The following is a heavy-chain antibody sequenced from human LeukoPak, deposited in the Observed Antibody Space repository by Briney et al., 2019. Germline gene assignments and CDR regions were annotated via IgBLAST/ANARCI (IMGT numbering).Heavy chain of an antibody. CDR2: MNPNSGNT. D-gene: IGHD2/OR15-2a*01. CDR1: GYTFTSYD. V-gene: IGHV1-8*01. J-gene: IGHJ3*02. CDR3: ARDFRRGDAFDI. Sequence: ASVKVSCKASGYTFTSYDINWVRQATGQGLEWMGWMNPNSGNTGYAQKFQGRVTMTRNTSISTAYMELSSLRSEDTAVYCCARDFRRGDAFDIWGQGTMVTVSS.